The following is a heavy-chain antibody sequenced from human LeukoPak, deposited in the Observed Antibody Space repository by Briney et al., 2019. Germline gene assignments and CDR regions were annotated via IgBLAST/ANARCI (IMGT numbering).Heavy chain of an antibody. D-gene: IGHD3-10*01. CDR3: ARDRLLWFGEPDACDI. CDR2: ISAYNGNT. V-gene: IGHV1-18*01. J-gene: IGHJ3*02. Sequence: GASVKVSCKASGYTFTSYGISWVRQAPGQGLEWMGWISAYNGNTNYAQKLQGRVTMTTDTSTSTAYMELRSLRSDDTAVYYCARDRLLWFGEPDACDIWGQGTMVTVSS. CDR1: GYTFTSYG.